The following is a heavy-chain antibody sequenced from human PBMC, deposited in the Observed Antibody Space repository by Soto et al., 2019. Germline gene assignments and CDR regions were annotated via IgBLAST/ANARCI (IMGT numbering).Heavy chain of an antibody. V-gene: IGHV3-13*01. Sequence: GKGLEWVSVITTTGDTYYAASVKGRFTISRENAENSLYLQMNSLRAEDAALYYCALGDPFFFQAEAGIRDTVPVSAFLLNRSSDL. CDR3: ALGDPFFFQAEAGIRDTVPVSAFLLNRSSDL. CDR2: ITTTGDT. D-gene: IGHD6-13*01. J-gene: IGHJ2*01.